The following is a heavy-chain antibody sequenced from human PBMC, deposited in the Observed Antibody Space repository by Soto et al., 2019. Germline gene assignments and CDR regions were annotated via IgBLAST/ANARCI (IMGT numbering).Heavy chain of an antibody. Sequence: EVQLVESGGGLVRPGGSLRLSCAASGFTFSSYWMHWVRQAPGKGLVWVSRMNEDGGTTDYADSVKGRVTISRDNAKNTLYLQMNSLRVEDTAFYYCASDLAGRADVWGQGTTVTVSS. CDR1: GFTFSSYW. CDR3: ASDLAGRADV. V-gene: IGHV3-74*02. J-gene: IGHJ6*02. CDR2: MNEDGGTT.